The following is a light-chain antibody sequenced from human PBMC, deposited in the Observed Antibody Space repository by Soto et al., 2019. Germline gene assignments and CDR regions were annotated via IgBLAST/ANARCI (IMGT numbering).Light chain of an antibody. J-gene: IGLJ1*01. CDR3: AEWDDTLNGRV. CDR1: SSNIGSSN. Sequence: QSVLTQPPSASGTPGQRVTISCSGSSSNIGSSNVNWYQQLPGTAPKLLIYTNNQRPSGVPDRFSGSKSGTSASLAISGLQSEHEADYYCAEWDDTLNGRVFGTRTKVTVL. V-gene: IGLV1-44*01. CDR2: TNN.